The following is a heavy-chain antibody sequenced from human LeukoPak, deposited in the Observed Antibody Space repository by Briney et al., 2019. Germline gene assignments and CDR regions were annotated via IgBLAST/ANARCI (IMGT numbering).Heavy chain of an antibody. Sequence: GGSLRLSYAASGFTVSSNYMSWVRQAPGKGLEWVSVIYSGGSTYYADSVKGRFTISRDNSKNTLYLQMNSLRDEDTAVYYCAGAGAAAGPYYYYGMDVWGQGTTVTVSS. CDR3: AGAGAAAGPYYYYGMDV. CDR1: GFTVSSNY. CDR2: IYSGGST. J-gene: IGHJ6*02. V-gene: IGHV3-66*01. D-gene: IGHD6-13*01.